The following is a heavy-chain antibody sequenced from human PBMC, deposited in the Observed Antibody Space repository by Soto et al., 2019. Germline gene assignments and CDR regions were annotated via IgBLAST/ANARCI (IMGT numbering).Heavy chain of an antibody. D-gene: IGHD6-13*01. V-gene: IGHV5-51*01. J-gene: IGHJ6*02. Sequence: GESLKISCKGSGYTFTNYWIAWVRQMPGKGLEWMGIIYPDDSDTRYSPSFQGQVTISADKSINTTYLQWSSLKASDTAIYYCARQAAAGKYYYAMDVWGQGTTVTVSS. CDR3: ARQAAAGKYYYAMDV. CDR2: IYPDDSDT. CDR1: GYTFTNYW.